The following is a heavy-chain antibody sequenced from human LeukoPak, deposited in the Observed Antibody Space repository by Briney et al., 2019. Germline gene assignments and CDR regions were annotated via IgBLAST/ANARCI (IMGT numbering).Heavy chain of an antibody. CDR3: AKTFIAVANPIDY. CDR2: ISGGGTST. CDR1: GFTFSSYA. V-gene: IGHV3-23*01. J-gene: IGHJ4*02. Sequence: GGSLRLSCAASGFTFSSYAMSWVRQAPGKGLEWVSVISGGGTSTYYADSVKGRFTISKDNSRDTLYLQMNSLRAEDTAVYYCAKTFIAVANPIDYWGQGTLVTVSS. D-gene: IGHD6-19*01.